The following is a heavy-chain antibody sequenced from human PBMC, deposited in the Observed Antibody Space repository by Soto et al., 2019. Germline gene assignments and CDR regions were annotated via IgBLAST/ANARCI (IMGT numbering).Heavy chain of an antibody. Sequence: QVQLVQSGAEVKKPGSSVKVSCKASGGTFSSYTISWVRQAPGQGLEWMGRIIPILGIANYAQKYQGRVTITADKSTSTAYMELSSLRSEATAVYYCARDKGKYYYDSSGWGGMDVWGQGTTVPVSS. CDR3: ARDKGKYYYDSSGWGGMDV. D-gene: IGHD3-22*01. CDR2: IIPILGIA. CDR1: GGTFSSYT. V-gene: IGHV1-69*08. J-gene: IGHJ6*02.